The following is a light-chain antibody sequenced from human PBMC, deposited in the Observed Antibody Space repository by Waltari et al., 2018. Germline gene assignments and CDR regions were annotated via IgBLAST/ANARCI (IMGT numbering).Light chain of an antibody. Sequence: DIVLPQSPATLSLSPGERATLPCRASQSVSSSLAWYQQKPGQAPRLLIYDASNRAAGIPARFSGSGSGTDFTLTISSLEAEDFAVYFCQQRSNWPPLTFGGGTKVEIK. CDR1: QSVSSS. CDR2: DAS. V-gene: IGKV3-11*01. J-gene: IGKJ4*01. CDR3: QQRSNWPPLT.